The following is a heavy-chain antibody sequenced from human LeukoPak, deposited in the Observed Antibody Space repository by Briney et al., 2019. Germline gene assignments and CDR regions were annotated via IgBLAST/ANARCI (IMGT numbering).Heavy chain of an antibody. CDR3: AKDSTRVVVVPAASPLDV. J-gene: IGHJ6*04. V-gene: IGHV3-30*02. CDR2: IRYDGSNK. Sequence: GGSLRLTCAASGFTFSSYGMHWVRQAPGKGLEWVAFIRYDGSNKYYADSVKGRFTISRDNSKNTLYLQMNSLRAEDTAVYYCAKDSTRVVVVPAASPLDVWGKGTTVTISS. CDR1: GFTFSSYG. D-gene: IGHD2-2*01.